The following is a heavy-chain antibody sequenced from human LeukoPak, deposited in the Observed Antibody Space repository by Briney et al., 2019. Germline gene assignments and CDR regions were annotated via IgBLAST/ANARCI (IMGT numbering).Heavy chain of an antibody. CDR2: ISSSSSYI. CDR1: GFTFSSYS. CDR3: ARGGYSSSHPLDY. V-gene: IGHV3-21*01. J-gene: IGHJ4*02. D-gene: IGHD6-13*01. Sequence: PGGSLRLSCAASGFTFSSYSMNWVRQAPGKGLEWVSSISSSSSYIYYADSVKGRFTISRDNAKNSLYLQMNSLRAEDTAVYYCARGGYSSSHPLDYWGQGTLVTVSS.